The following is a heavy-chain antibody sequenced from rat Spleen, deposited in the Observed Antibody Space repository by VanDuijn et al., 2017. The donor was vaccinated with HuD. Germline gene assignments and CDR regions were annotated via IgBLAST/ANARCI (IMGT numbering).Heavy chain of an antibody. CDR3: ARQSGDY. CDR2: ISYDGSRT. Sequence: EVQLAESGGGLVQPGRSLKLSCAASGFTFSDYYMAWVRQAQTKGLEWVATISYDGSRTYYRDSVKGRFTISRDNAKSTLYLQMDSLRSEDTATYYCARQSGDYWGQGVMVTVSS. J-gene: IGHJ2*01. CDR1: GFTFSDYY. D-gene: IGHD1-1*01. V-gene: IGHV5-29*01.